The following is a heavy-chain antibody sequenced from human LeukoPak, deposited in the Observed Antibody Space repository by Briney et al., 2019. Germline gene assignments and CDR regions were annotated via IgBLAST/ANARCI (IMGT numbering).Heavy chain of an antibody. D-gene: IGHD3-10*01. V-gene: IGHV4-30-4*08. Sequence: SETLSLTCTVSGASTYSGSYYWTWVRQPPGKGLEWIGYVYYDGSTYYHPSLQSRLAISVDTSKNQFSLNLTSVAAADTAVYYCVRGLTGYSYFFDYWGQGALVTVSS. J-gene: IGHJ4*02. CDR2: VYYDGST. CDR1: GASTYSGSYY. CDR3: VRGLTGYSYFFDY.